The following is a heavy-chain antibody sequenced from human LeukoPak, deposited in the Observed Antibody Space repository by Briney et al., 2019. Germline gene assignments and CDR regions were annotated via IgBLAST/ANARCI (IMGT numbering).Heavy chain of an antibody. D-gene: IGHD6-13*01. CDR3: ARDGSSSWYGQDYYYYGMDV. Sequence: GGSLRLSCAASGFTFSGYSLHWVRQAPGKGLEWVAVTSYDGSNKYYAESVEGRFTISRDNSKNTLYLQMNSLRPEDTAVFYCARDGSSSWYGQDYYYYGMDVWGQGTTVTVSS. J-gene: IGHJ6*02. CDR2: TSYDGSNK. V-gene: IGHV3-30*04. CDR1: GFTFSGYS.